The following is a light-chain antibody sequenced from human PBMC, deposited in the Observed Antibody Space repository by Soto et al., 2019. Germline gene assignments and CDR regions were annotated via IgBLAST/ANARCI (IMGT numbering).Light chain of an antibody. CDR1: SSDVGGYKY. Sequence: QSALTQPASVSGSPGQSITISCTGTSSDVGGYKYVSWYQQHPDKAPKLIIFEVSNRPSGISSRFSGSKSGNTASLTISGLQAEDESDYYCSSFAPSYRVIFGGGTKVTVL. CDR2: EVS. J-gene: IGLJ2*01. V-gene: IGLV2-14*01. CDR3: SSFAPSYRVI.